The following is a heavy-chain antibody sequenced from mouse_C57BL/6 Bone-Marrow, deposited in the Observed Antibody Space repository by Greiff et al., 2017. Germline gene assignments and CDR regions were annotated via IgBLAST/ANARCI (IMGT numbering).Heavy chain of an antibody. D-gene: IGHD2-3*01. CDR3: ARASDGYYYATDY. CDR2: IYPGSGST. J-gene: IGHJ4*01. Sequence: QVQLQQPGAELVKPGASVKMSCKASGYTFTSYWITWVKQRPGQGLEWIGDIYPGSGSTNYNEKFKSKATLTVDTSSSTAYMQLSSLTSEDSAVYYCARASDGYYYATDYWGQGTSVTVSS. V-gene: IGHV1-55*01. CDR1: GYTFTSYW.